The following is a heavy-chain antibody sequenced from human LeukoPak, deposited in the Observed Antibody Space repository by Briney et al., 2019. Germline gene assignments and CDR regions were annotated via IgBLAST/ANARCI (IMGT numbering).Heavy chain of an antibody. V-gene: IGHV4-59*08. Sequence: SETLSLTCNVSGGSISSYYWGWIRQPPGKGLEWIGYIYYTGSTNYSPSLKSRVTISLDTSKNQFSLKLSSVTATDTAVYYCARGSGGYYYGWGQGTLVTVSS. CDR3: ARGSGGYYYG. CDR1: GGSISSYY. J-gene: IGHJ4*02. D-gene: IGHD3-22*01. CDR2: IYYTGST.